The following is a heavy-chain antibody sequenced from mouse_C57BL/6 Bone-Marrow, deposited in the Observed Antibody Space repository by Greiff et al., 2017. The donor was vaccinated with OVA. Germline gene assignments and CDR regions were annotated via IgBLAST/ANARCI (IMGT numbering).Heavy chain of an antibody. CDR1: GFSLTSYG. CDR3: AKARWLLGAMDY. J-gene: IGHJ4*01. Sequence: VMLVESGPGLVQPSQSLSITCTVSGFSLTSYGVHWVRQSPGKGLEWLGVIWRGGSTDYNAAFMSRLSITKDNSKSQVFFKMNSLQADDTAIYYCAKARWLLGAMDYWGQGTSVTVSS. CDR2: IWRGGST. V-gene: IGHV2-5*01. D-gene: IGHD2-3*01.